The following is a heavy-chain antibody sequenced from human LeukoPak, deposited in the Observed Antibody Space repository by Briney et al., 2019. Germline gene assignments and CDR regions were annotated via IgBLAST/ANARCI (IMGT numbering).Heavy chain of an antibody. D-gene: IGHD1-26*01. CDR2: LSSNGRTQ. J-gene: IGHJ4*02. V-gene: IGHV3-30*04. CDR3: GGGGPGVVGFCQ. Sequence: GGSLRLSCAVSGFSLSSFAMHWVRQAPGKGLEWVTILSSNGRTQNHADSVRGRFTVSRDESTQTVYLQMNSLRREDTAIYYWGGGGPGVVGFCQWGQGGLVNGFS. CDR1: GFSLSSFA.